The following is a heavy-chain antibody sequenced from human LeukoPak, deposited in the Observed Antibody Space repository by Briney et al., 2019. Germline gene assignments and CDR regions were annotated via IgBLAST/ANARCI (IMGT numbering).Heavy chain of an antibody. Sequence: SETLSLTCAVYGGSFSGYYWSWIRQPPGKGLEWIGEINHSGSTNYNPSLKSRVTISVDTSKNQFSLKLSSVTAADTAAYYCAREFGHFDWLLYPIYYFDYWGQGTLVTASS. CDR3: AREFGHFDWLLYPIYYFDY. CDR1: GGSFSGYY. D-gene: IGHD3-9*01. V-gene: IGHV4-34*01. J-gene: IGHJ4*02. CDR2: INHSGST.